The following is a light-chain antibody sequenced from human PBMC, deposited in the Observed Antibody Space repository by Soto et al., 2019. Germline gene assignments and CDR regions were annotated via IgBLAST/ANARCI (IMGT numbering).Light chain of an antibody. J-gene: IGKJ3*01. CDR3: MQPLHSPFT. V-gene: IGKV2-28*01. Sequence: DVVMTQSPLSLPVTPGEPASISCRSSQSLLHSNGYNYLDWYLQKPGQSPQLLIYLGSNRASGVPDRFSGSGSGTDFALQISRVEAEDVGVYYCMQPLHSPFTFGPGTEVDIK. CDR2: LGS. CDR1: QSLLHSNGYNY.